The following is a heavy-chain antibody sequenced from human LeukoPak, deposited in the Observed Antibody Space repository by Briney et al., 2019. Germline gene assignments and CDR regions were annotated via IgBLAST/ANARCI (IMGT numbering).Heavy chain of an antibody. D-gene: IGHD4-23*01. CDR2: MKEDGGEI. CDR3: ARDRGYSTFDY. Sequence: GGSLRLSCAASAFTFSSYWMSWVRQAPGKGLEWVANMKEDGGEINYVDSVKGRFTISRDNAKNSLFPQMNSLRVEDTAVYYCARDRGYSTFDYWGQGTLVTVSS. V-gene: IGHV3-7*01. CDR1: AFTFSSYW. J-gene: IGHJ4*02.